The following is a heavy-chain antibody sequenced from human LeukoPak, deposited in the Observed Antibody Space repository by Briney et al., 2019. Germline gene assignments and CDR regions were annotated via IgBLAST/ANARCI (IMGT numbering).Heavy chain of an antibody. Sequence: GGSLRLSCAASGFTFSSYAMTWVRQAPGKGLEWVSTISGSGGSTYYADSVKGRFTISRDNSKNTLYLQMNSLRAEDTAVYYCAKDPRIGVTTYHGNWFDPWGQGTLVTVSS. J-gene: IGHJ5*02. CDR2: ISGSGGST. CDR3: AKDPRIGVTTYHGNWFDP. CDR1: GFTFSSYA. V-gene: IGHV3-23*01. D-gene: IGHD4-17*01.